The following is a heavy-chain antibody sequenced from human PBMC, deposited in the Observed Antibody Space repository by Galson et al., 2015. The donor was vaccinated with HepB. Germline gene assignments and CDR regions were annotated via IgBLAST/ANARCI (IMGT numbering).Heavy chain of an antibody. J-gene: IGHJ6*02. D-gene: IGHD3-10*01. CDR2: IKSKTDGGTT. CDR3: TTKFYGSKRPYYSHGMDV. V-gene: IGHV3-15*01. Sequence: SLRLSCAASGFTFSNDWMSWVRQAPGKGLEWVGHIKSKTDGGTTDYAAPVKGRFIISRDDSINTLYLQMNSLKTEDTAVYYCTTKFYGSKRPYYSHGMDVWGQGTTVTVSS. CDR1: GFTFSNDW.